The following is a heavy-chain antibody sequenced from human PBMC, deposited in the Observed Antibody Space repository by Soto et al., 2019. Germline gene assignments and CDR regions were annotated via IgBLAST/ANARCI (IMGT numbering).Heavy chain of an antibody. Sequence: SLKVSCKASGGTFSSYAISWVRQAPGQGLEWMGGIIPILGTANYAQKFQGRVTITADESTSTAYMELSSLRSEDTAVYYCARVVIAAGNQYYYYYYGMDVWGQGTTVTVSS. CDR1: GGTFSSYA. J-gene: IGHJ6*02. CDR2: IIPILGTA. D-gene: IGHD6-13*01. V-gene: IGHV1-69*13. CDR3: ARVVIAAGNQYYYYYYGMDV.